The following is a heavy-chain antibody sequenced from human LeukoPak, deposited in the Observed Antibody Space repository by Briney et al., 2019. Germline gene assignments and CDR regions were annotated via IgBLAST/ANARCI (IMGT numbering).Heavy chain of an antibody. D-gene: IGHD3-22*01. CDR2: IWYDGSNK. Sequence: PGGSLRLSCAASGFTFSSYGMHWVRQAPGKGLEWVAVIWYDGSNKYYADSVKGRFTISRDNSKNTLYLQMNSLRAEDTAVYYCARDSISKYYYDSSGSPPDYWGQGTLVTVSS. CDR1: GFTFSSYG. V-gene: IGHV3-33*01. CDR3: ARDSISKYYYDSSGSPPDY. J-gene: IGHJ4*02.